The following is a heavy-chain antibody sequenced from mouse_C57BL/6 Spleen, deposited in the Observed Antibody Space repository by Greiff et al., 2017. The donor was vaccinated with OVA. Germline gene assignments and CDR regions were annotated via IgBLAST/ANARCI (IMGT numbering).Heavy chain of an antibody. CDR2: ISSGSSTI. CDR1: GFTFSDYG. J-gene: IGHJ2*01. V-gene: IGHV5-17*01. CDR3: ARDHYYGSSYDY. Sequence: DVKLVESGGGLVKPGGSLKLSCAASGFTFSDYGMHWVRQAPEKGLEWVAYISSGSSTIYYADKVKGRFTISRDNAKNTLFLQMTSLRSEDTAMYYCARDHYYGSSYDYWGQGTTLTVSS. D-gene: IGHD1-1*01.